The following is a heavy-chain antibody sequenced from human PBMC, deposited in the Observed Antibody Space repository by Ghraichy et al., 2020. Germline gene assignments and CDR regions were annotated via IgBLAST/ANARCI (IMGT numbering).Heavy chain of an antibody. J-gene: IGHJ1*01. V-gene: IGHV3-72*01. CDR2: SRNKANRYTT. D-gene: IGHD6-19*01. Sequence: GGSLRLSCAASGFTFSDHYMDWVRQAPGKGLEWVGRSRNKANRYTTEYAASVKGRFTISRDDSKNSLYLQMNSLKTEDTAVYYCATGYSSGWRAEYFQHWGQGTLVTVSS. CDR1: GFTFSDHY. CDR3: ATGYSSGWRAEYFQH.